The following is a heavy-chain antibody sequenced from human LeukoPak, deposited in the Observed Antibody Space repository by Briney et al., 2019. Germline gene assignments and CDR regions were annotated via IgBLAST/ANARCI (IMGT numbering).Heavy chain of an antibody. D-gene: IGHD5-18*01. J-gene: IGHJ4*02. Sequence: GGSLRLSCAGSVFIVSSNYMSWVRQAAGKGLEWVSAIYGSSRTYYADSVKGRFTISRDNSKNTVYLQMDSLRAEDTAVYYCARDRADGYNYGDYFDNWGQGTLVTVSS. CDR3: ARDRADGYNYGDYFDN. V-gene: IGHV3-66*01. CDR2: IYGSSRT. CDR1: VFIVSSNY.